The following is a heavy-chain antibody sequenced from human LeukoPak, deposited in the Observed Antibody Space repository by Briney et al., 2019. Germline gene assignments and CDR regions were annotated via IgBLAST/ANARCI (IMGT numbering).Heavy chain of an antibody. J-gene: IGHJ4*02. CDR3: ARQTLYCSSTSCYVDYFDY. CDR1: GGSFSGYY. Sequence: SDTLSLTCAVHGGSFSGYYWSSIRQPPGKGLEWIGEINHSGSTNYNPSLKSRVTISVDTSKNQFSLKLSSVTAADTAVYYCARQTLYCSSTSCYVDYFDYWGQGTLVTVSS. V-gene: IGHV4-34*01. D-gene: IGHD2-2*01. CDR2: INHSGST.